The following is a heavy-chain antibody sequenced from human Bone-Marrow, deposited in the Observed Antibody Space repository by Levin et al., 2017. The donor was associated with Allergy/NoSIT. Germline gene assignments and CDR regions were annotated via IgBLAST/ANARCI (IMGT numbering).Heavy chain of an antibody. V-gene: IGHV1-2*06. Sequence: GASVKVSCKASGYTFTGYYMHWVRQAPGQGLEWMGRINPNSGGTNYAQKFQGRVTMTRDTSISTAYMELSRLRSDDTAVYYCASTDPTAAAGTTAFDYWGQGTLVTVSS. CDR1: GYTFTGYY. CDR2: INPNSGGT. J-gene: IGHJ4*02. CDR3: ASTDPTAAAGTTAFDY. D-gene: IGHD6-13*01.